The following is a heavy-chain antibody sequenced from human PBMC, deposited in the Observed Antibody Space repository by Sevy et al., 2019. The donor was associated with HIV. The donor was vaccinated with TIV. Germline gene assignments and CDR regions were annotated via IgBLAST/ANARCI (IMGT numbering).Heavy chain of an antibody. CDR2: INPDNGGT. D-gene: IGHD5-18*01. CDR1: GYIFTGYY. V-gene: IGHV1-2*02. CDR3: ARDRDIAKVTDY. J-gene: IGHJ4*02. Sequence: ASVKVSCKASGYIFTGYYMHWVRQAPGQGLEWMGWINPDNGGTKYAQKFQGRVTMTSDTSISTAYLELSSLTSDDTAVYFCARDRDIAKVTDYWGQGTLITVSS.